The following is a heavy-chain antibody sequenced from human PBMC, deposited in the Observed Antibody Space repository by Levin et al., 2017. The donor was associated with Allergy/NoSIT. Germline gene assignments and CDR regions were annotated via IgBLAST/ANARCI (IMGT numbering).Heavy chain of an antibody. V-gene: IGHV5-51*01. J-gene: IGHJ3*02. Sequence: GESLKISCLGSGYSFANYWIGWVRQMPGKGLEWVGVIYPGDSDARYSPSFQGQVTISADMSFNTAYLQWSSLKAWDTAMYYCARRARPHYSSGSYTAPFDIWGQGTMVTVSS. D-gene: IGHD3-10*01. CDR1: GYSFANYW. CDR3: ARRARPHYSSGSYTAPFDI. CDR2: IYPGDSDA.